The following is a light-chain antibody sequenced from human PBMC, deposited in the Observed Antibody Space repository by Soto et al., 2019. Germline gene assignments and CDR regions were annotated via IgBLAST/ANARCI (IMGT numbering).Light chain of an antibody. CDR3: QQYGGSPPVT. J-gene: IGKJ4*01. CDR2: GAS. CDR1: QSVGSSY. Sequence: EIGLTQSPGTLSLSPEERATLSCRASQSVGSSYLAWYQQKPGQAPRLLIYGASSRATGIPDRFSGSGSGTDFTLTISRLEPEDFAVYYCQQYGGSPPVTFGGGTKVEI. V-gene: IGKV3-20*01.